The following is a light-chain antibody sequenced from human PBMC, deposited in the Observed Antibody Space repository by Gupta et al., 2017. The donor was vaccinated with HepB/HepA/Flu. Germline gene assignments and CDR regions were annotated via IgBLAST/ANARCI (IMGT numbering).Light chain of an antibody. CDR1: QSVLYSSNNKNY. CDR2: WAS. V-gene: IGKV4-1*01. J-gene: IGKJ4*01. Sequence: DIVMPQSPDSLAVSLGERATINCKSSQSVLYSSNNKNYLAWYQQKPGQPPKLLIYWASTRESGVPDRFSGSGSGTDFTLTISSLQAEDVAVYYCQQHYTTPLTFGGGTKLEIK. CDR3: QQHYTTPLT.